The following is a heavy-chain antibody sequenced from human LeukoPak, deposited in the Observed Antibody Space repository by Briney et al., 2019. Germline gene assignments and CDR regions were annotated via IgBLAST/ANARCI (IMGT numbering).Heavy chain of an antibody. CDR1: GFTFSSSA. J-gene: IGHJ4*02. CDR3: ARHYGSGSYSPIDFDY. Sequence: GGSLRLSCAASGFTFSSSAMSWVRQAPGKGLEWVSAISGSGGSTYYADSVKGRFTISRDNSKNTLYLQMNSLRAEDTAVYYCARHYGSGSYSPIDFDYWGQGTLVTVSS. D-gene: IGHD3-10*01. CDR2: ISGSGGST. V-gene: IGHV3-23*01.